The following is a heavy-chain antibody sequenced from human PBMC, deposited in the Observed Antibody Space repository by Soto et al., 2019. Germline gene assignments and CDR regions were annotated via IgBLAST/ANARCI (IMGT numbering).Heavy chain of an antibody. Sequence: TLSLTCAVSGGSLSSSAYSWSWIRQPPGKGLEWIGFIYQSGSTYYNPSLKSRVTMSLDRPKKQFSLKLSSVTAADTAVYYCARELLFYDSDGFSWDDAFDIWGQGTMVTVSS. V-gene: IGHV4-30-2*01. CDR1: GGSLSSSAYS. D-gene: IGHD3-22*01. J-gene: IGHJ3*02. CDR2: IYQSGST. CDR3: ARELLFYDSDGFSWDDAFDI.